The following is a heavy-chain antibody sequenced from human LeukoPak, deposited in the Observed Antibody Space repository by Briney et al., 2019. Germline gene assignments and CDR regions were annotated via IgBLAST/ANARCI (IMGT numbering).Heavy chain of an antibody. D-gene: IGHD6-13*01. V-gene: IGHV3-23*01. CDR1: GFTFSTYA. CDR2: ISGSGCST. CDR3: ARGGYTSSWYTDY. Sequence: PGGSLRLSCAASGFTFSTYAMSWVRQAPGKGLEWVSGISGSGCSTYYADSVKGRFTISRDNAKNTLYLQMNSLRAEDTAVYYCARGGYTSSWYTDYWGQGTLVTVSS. J-gene: IGHJ4*02.